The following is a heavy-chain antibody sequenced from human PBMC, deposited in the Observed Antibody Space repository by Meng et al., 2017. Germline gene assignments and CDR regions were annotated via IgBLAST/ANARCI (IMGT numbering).Heavy chain of an antibody. Sequence: QVQLVQAGADVKKSGGSVKVSCKASGYTFTSYGISWVRQAPGKGLEWMGWISAYNGNTNYAQKLQGRVTMTTDTSTSTACMELRSLRSDDTAVYYCARDLKRDHHLGEGGYWGQGTLVTVSS. V-gene: IGHV1-18*01. CDR2: ISAYNGNT. D-gene: IGHD3-16*01. CDR1: GYTFTSYG. CDR3: ARDLKRDHHLGEGGY. J-gene: IGHJ4*02.